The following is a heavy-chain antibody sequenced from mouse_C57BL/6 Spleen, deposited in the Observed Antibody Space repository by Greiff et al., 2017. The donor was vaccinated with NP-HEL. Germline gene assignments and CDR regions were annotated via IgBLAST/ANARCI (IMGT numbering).Heavy chain of an antibody. CDR3: ARDYGSSPFDY. D-gene: IGHD1-1*01. J-gene: IGHJ2*01. CDR2: IDPNSGGT. Sequence: QVQLQQPGAELVKPGASVKLSCKASGYTFTSYWMPWVQQRPGRGLEWIARIDPNSGGTTYNEKFKSKATLTVDKPSSTAYMQLSSLTSEDSAVYYGARDYGSSPFDYWGQGTTLTVSS. V-gene: IGHV1-72*01. CDR1: GYTFTSYW.